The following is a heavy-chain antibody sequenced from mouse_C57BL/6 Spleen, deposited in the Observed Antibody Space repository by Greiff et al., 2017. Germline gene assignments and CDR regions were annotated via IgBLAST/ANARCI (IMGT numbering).Heavy chain of an antibody. Sequence: VQLQQPGTELVKPGASVKLSCKASGYTFTSYWMHWVKQRPGQGLEWIGNINPSNGGTNYNEKFKSKATLTVDKSSSTAYMQLSSLTSEDSAVYYCARAGVVAPYYYAMDYWGQGTSVTVSS. CDR1: GYTFTSYW. J-gene: IGHJ4*01. CDR3: ARAGVVAPYYYAMDY. CDR2: INPSNGGT. V-gene: IGHV1-53*01. D-gene: IGHD1-1*01.